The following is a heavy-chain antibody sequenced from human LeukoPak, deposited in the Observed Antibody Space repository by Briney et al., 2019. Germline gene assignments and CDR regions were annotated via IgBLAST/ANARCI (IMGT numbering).Heavy chain of an antibody. CDR1: GGTFSNYT. Sequence: SVKVSCKASGGTFSNYTISWVRQAPGQGLEWMGRIIPILGIANYAQKFQGRVTITADKSTSTAYMELSSLRSEDTAVYYCARAAYYYDSSGYYFDYWGQGTLVTVSS. D-gene: IGHD3-22*01. V-gene: IGHV1-69*02. CDR2: IIPILGIA. J-gene: IGHJ4*02. CDR3: ARAAYYYDSSGYYFDY.